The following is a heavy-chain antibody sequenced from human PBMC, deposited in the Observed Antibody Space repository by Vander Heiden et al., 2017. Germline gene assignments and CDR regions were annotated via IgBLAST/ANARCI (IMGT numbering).Heavy chain of an antibody. Sequence: QLPLQESGPGLVKPSETLSLTCTVSGGSISSRTYSWGWIRQPPGKGLEWIGSIYYSGSTYYNPSLKSRVTISVDTSKNQFSLKLSSVTAADTAVYYCARHVYDFWSGLKNWFDPWGQGTLVTVSS. CDR2: IYYSGST. J-gene: IGHJ5*02. V-gene: IGHV4-39*01. D-gene: IGHD3-3*01. CDR3: ARHVYDFWSGLKNWFDP. CDR1: GGSISSRTYS.